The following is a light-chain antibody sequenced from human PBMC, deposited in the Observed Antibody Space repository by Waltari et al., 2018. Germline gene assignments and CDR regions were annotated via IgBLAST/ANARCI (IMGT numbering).Light chain of an antibody. CDR3: CSYVGGGTLI. CDR1: SNDIGGYNF. V-gene: IGLV2-23*02. J-gene: IGLJ2*01. CDR2: DVS. Sequence: QSVLTQPASVSGSPGQSITISCMGTSNDIGGYNFVSWYHQHPGKAPKLMIYDVSKRPSGVSNRFSGSKSGNTASLTISGLQAEDEADYYCCSYVGGGTLIFGGGTNVTVL.